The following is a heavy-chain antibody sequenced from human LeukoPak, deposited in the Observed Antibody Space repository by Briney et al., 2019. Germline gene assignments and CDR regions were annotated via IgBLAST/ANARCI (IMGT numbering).Heavy chain of an antibody. CDR3: ARDQAVGATTGLDAFDI. D-gene: IGHD1-26*01. CDR2: IYSGGST. Sequence: SGGSLRLSCAASGFTVSSNYMSWVRQAPGKGLEWVSVIYSGGSTYYADSVKGRFTISRDNSKNTLYLQMNSLRAEDTAVYYCARDQAVGATTGLDAFDIWGQGTMVTVSS. CDR1: GFTVSSNY. J-gene: IGHJ3*02. V-gene: IGHV3-53*01.